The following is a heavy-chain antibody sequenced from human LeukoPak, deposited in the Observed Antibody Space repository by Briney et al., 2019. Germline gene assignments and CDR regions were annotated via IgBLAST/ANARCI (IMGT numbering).Heavy chain of an antibody. CDR1: GYTFTDNV. Sequence: ASVKVSCKTSGYTFTDNVITWVRQAPGQGLEWMGWITVYNGDTNYAQKVRARVSMTTDASTNTAYMELRSLRSEDTAVYYCARESVREVVAATGGDFDPWGQGTLVTVSS. CDR2: ITVYNGDT. J-gene: IGHJ5*02. D-gene: IGHD2-15*01. CDR3: ARESVREVVAATGGDFDP. V-gene: IGHV1-18*01.